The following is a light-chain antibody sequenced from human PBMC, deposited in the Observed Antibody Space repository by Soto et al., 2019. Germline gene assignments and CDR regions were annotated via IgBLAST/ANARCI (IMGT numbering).Light chain of an antibody. CDR3: SSYTGSSTYV. J-gene: IGLJ1*01. Sequence: QSVLTQPASVSGSPGQSITISCTGSSSDLGAFKYVSWYQQHPGKAPQLMIYEVTNRLAGVSLRFSGSKSGNTASLTISGLQAEDEADYYCSSYTGSSTYVFGTGTKVTVL. CDR2: EVT. V-gene: IGLV2-14*01. CDR1: SSDLGAFKY.